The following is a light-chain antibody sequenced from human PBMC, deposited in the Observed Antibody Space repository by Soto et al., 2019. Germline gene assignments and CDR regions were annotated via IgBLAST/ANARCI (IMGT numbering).Light chain of an antibody. Sequence: EIVLTQSPGTLSLSPVERATLSCRASQSVSSSYLAWYQQKPGQAPRLLIYVASIRATGIPDRFSGSGSGADFTLTISRLEPEDFAVYYCQQYATSPITFGQGTRLEI. CDR3: QQYATSPIT. V-gene: IGKV3-20*01. J-gene: IGKJ5*01. CDR2: VAS. CDR1: QSVSSSY.